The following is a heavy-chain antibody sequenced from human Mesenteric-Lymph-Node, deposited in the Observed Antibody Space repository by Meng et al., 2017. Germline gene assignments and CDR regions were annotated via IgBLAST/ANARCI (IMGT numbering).Heavy chain of an antibody. J-gene: IGHJ5*02. CDR3: ARDTLYYDILTGYSPTNWFDP. D-gene: IGHD3-9*01. V-gene: IGHV1-18*01. Sequence: QVQLVQSGAEVKKPGASVKVSCKASGYTFTSYGISWVRQTPGQGLEWMGWASAYNGNTNYAQKLQGRVTMTTDTSTSTAYMELRSLRSDDTAVYYCARDTLYYDILTGYSPTNWFDPWGQGTLVTVSS. CDR1: GYTFTSYG. CDR2: ASAYNGNT.